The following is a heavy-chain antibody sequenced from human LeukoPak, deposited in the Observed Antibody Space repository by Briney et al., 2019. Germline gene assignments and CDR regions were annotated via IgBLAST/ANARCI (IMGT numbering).Heavy chain of an antibody. Sequence: PGGSLRLSCAASGFTFSSYAMSWVRQAPGKGLEWVSAISGSGGSTYYADSLKGRFTISRDNSKNTLYLQMNSLRAEDTAVYYCAKVRMYSSGWYDYWGQGTLVTVSS. CDR3: AKVRMYSSGWYDY. J-gene: IGHJ4*02. CDR1: GFTFSSYA. D-gene: IGHD6-19*01. V-gene: IGHV3-23*01. CDR2: ISGSGGST.